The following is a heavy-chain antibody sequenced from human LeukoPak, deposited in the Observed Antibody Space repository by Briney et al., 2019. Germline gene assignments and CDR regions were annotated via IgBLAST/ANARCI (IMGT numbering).Heavy chain of an antibody. D-gene: IGHD6-19*01. CDR3: ARQRAVAGPYYYYMGV. CDR1: GGSISSYY. V-gene: IGHV4-59*08. Sequence: SETLSLTCTVSGGSISSYYWSWIWQPPGKGLEWIGYIYYSGSTNYNPSLKSRVTISVDTSKNQFSLKLSSVTAADTAVYYCARQRAVAGPYYYYMGVWGKGTTVTVSS. CDR2: IYYSGST. J-gene: IGHJ6*03.